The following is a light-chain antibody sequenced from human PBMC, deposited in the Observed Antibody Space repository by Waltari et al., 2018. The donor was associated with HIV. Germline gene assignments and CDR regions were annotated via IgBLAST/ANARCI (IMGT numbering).Light chain of an antibody. CDR3: CSYGGTYNV. V-gene: IGLV2-11*01. Sequence: QSALTQPRSVSGSPGQSVTISCTGTSSDVGGYNSVSWYQQHPGKAPKLLIYEVSKWPSGVPARFSGSKSGNTASLTISGLRADDEADYYCCSYGGTYNVFGTGTKVTIL. CDR1: SSDVGGYNS. J-gene: IGLJ1*01. CDR2: EVS.